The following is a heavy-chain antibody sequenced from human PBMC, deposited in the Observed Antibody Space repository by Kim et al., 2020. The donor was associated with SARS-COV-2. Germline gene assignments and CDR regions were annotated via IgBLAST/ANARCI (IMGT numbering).Heavy chain of an antibody. D-gene: IGHD2-15*01. V-gene: IGHV1-46*01. CDR3: ARDPEVGWFDP. J-gene: IGHJ5*02. Sequence: TSYAQKFQGRVTMTRDTSTSTVYMELRSLRSEDTAVYYCARDPEVGWFDPWGQGTLVTVSS. CDR2: T.